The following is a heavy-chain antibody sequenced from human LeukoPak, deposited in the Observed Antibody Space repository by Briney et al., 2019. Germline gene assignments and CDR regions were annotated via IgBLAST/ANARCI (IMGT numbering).Heavy chain of an antibody. J-gene: IGHJ6*02. CDR1: GFTFSSYA. Sequence: GGSLRLSCAASGFTFSSYAMPWVRQAPGKGLEWVAVISYDGSNKYYADSVKGRFTISRDNSKSMLFLQLNSLRAEDTALYYCARDLHYYVAMDVWGQGTTVTVSS. CDR2: ISYDGSNK. V-gene: IGHV3-30-3*01. D-gene: IGHD3-10*02. CDR3: ARDLHYYVAMDV.